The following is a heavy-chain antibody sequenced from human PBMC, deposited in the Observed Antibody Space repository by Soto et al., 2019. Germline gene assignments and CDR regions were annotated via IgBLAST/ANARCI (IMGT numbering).Heavy chain of an antibody. J-gene: IGHJ4*02. CDR1: GGTFSSYT. CDR3: ARSGYYGSGSQPTNFDY. D-gene: IGHD3-10*01. CDR2: IIPILGIA. Sequence: GASVKVSCKASGGTFSSYTISWVRQAPGQGLEWMGRIIPILGIANYAQKFQGRVTITADKSTSTAYMELSSLRSEDTAVYYCARSGYYGSGSQPTNFDYWGQGTLVTVSS. V-gene: IGHV1-69*02.